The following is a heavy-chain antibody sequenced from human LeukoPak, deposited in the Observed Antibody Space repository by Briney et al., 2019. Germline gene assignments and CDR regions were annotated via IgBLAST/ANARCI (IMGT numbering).Heavy chain of an antibody. D-gene: IGHD3-22*01. V-gene: IGHV1-2*02. Sequence: GASVKVSCKASGYTFTGYYIHWVRQAPGQGLEWMGWINPNSGGTNYAQKFQGRVTMTRDTSISTAYMELSRLRSDDTAVYYCARDQYYDSSGYYPTDYWGRGTLVTVSS. CDR3: ARDQYYDSSGYYPTDY. CDR2: INPNSGGT. J-gene: IGHJ4*02. CDR1: GYTFTGYY.